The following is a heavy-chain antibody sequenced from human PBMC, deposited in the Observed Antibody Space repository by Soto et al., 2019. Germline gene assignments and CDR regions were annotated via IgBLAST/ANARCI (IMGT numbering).Heavy chain of an antibody. CDR1: GGSISSGGYY. V-gene: IGHV4-31*03. Sequence: SETLSLTCTVSGGSISSGGYYWSWIRQHPGKGLEWIGYIYYSGSTYYNPSLKSRVTISVDTSKNQFSLKLSSVTAADTAVYYCATTSRITIFGVVIPYYYYYMDVWGKGTTVTVSS. J-gene: IGHJ6*03. CDR3: ATTSRITIFGVVIPYYYYYMDV. CDR2: IYYSGST. D-gene: IGHD3-3*01.